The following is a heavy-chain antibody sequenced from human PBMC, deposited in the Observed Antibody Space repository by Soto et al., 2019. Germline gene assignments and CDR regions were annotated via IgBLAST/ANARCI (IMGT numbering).Heavy chain of an antibody. CDR1: GYSFTSYF. CDR3: ASLIGVDTLRDY. D-gene: IGHD3-3*01. V-gene: IGHV1-46*01. CDR2: IDPDGGST. Sequence: QVQLVQSGAEVKKPGASVKISCKASGYSFTSYFMHWVRQAPGQGPEWMGIIDPDGGSTSYAQKFQGRVTMPTDTSTSTVYVELSSLRSEDTAVYYCASLIGVDTLRDYWGQGTLVTVSS. J-gene: IGHJ4*02.